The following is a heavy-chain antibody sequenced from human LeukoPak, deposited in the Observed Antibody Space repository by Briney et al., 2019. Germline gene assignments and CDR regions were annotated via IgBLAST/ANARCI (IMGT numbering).Heavy chain of an antibody. CDR1: GGSISSYY. Sequence: SEALSLTCTVSGGSISSYYWSWIRQPPGKGLEWIGYIYYSGSTNYNPSLKSRVTISVDTSKNQFSLKLSSVTAADTAVYYCARNRYSGSYYPLDYWGQGTLVTVSS. J-gene: IGHJ4*02. V-gene: IGHV4-59*08. CDR3: ARNRYSGSYYPLDY. D-gene: IGHD1-26*01. CDR2: IYYSGST.